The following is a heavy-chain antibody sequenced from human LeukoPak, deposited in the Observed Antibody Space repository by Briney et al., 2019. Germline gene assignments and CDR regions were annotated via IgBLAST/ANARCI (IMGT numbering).Heavy chain of an antibody. Sequence: ASVKVSCKASGGTFSSYAISWVRQAPGQGLEWMGGIIPIFGTANYAQKFQGRVTITADESTSTAYMELSSLRSEDTAVYYCARVRGSSSWYPFLEYWGQGTLVTVSS. D-gene: IGHD6-13*01. CDR3: ARVRGSSSWYPFLEY. CDR2: IIPIFGTA. CDR1: GGTFSSYA. V-gene: IGHV1-69*13. J-gene: IGHJ4*02.